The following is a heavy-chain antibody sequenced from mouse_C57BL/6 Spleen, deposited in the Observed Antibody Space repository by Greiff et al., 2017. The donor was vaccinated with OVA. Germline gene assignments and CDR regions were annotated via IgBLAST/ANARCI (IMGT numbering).Heavy chain of an antibody. J-gene: IGHJ2*01. D-gene: IGHD2-2*01. CDR3: TRDEVTTRFDY. V-gene: IGHV1-15*01. Sequence: VQLQQSGAELVRPGASVTLSCKASGYTFTDYEMHWVKQTPVHGLEWIGAIDPETGGTAYNQKFKGKAILTADKSSSTAYMELRSLTSEDSAVYYCTRDEVTTRFDYWGQGTTLTVSS. CDR2: IDPETGGT. CDR1: GYTFTDYE.